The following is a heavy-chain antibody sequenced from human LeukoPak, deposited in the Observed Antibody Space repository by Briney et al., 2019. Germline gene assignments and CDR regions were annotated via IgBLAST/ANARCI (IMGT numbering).Heavy chain of an antibody. CDR2: ISPYNGNV. V-gene: IGHV1-18*01. Sequence: ASVKVSCKASGYTFSRYGISWVRQAPGQGLEWMGWISPYNGNVNYAHQLQDRVTMTTDTSTGTAYMEVRSLRSDDTAVYYCARGWFDTTAYHHPFDYWGLGTLVTVSS. J-gene: IGHJ4*02. D-gene: IGHD3-9*01. CDR1: GYTFSRYG. CDR3: ARGWFDTTAYHHPFDY.